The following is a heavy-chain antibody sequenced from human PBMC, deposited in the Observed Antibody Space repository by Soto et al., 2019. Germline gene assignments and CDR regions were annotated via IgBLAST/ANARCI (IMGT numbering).Heavy chain of an antibody. V-gene: IGHV1-2*02. CDR3: AGGPSEGVIGGDF. Sequence: QVQLVQSGAELKKPGASVKVSCKSSGYTFIDYYLHWVRQAPGQGLEWMGWMNPSSGDTNYAQKFQGRVTMTRDTSIRTACMELRRLTSDDTAVYYCAGGPSEGVIGGDFWGQETLVTVSS. J-gene: IGHJ4*02. CDR2: MNPSSGDT. D-gene: IGHD2-15*01. CDR1: GYTFIDYY.